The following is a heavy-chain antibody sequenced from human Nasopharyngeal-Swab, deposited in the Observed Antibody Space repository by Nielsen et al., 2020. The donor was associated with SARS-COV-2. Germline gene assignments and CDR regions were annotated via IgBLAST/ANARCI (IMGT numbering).Heavy chain of an antibody. Sequence: GESLKISCAASGFTFSSYSMNWVRQAPGKGLEWVSSISSSSSYIYYADSVKGRFTISRDNAKNSLYLQMNSLRAEDTAVYYCVRDDGQWLNPVYYFDYWGQGTLVTVSS. V-gene: IGHV3-21*01. CDR1: GFTFSSYS. D-gene: IGHD6-19*01. CDR2: ISSSSSYI. CDR3: VRDDGQWLNPVYYFDY. J-gene: IGHJ4*02.